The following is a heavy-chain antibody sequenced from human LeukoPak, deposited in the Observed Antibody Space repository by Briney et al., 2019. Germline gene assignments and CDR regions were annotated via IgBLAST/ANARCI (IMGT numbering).Heavy chain of an antibody. CDR2: LRVSRGT. CDR3: ASVRLSKLQRRTPYFFFDL. D-gene: IGHD1-1*01. Sequence: SETLSLTCDVSGSGYHWGWVRQSPDKGLEWIGTLRVSRGTFYNPYLKSRVAISEGTSHSLVSLRMPAVTAADTALYFCASVRLSKLQRRTPYFFFDLWGRGTPVAVSS. V-gene: IGHV4-38-2*01. CDR1: GSGYH. J-gene: IGHJ2*01.